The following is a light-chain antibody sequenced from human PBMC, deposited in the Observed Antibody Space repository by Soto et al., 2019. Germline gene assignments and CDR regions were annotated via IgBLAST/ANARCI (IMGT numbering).Light chain of an antibody. V-gene: IGLV2-23*01. J-gene: IGLJ3*02. CDR1: SSDVGPYDL. Sequence: QSALTQPASVSGSPGQSITISCTGTSSDVGPYDLVSWYQHHPGPAPKVMLYEATWLPSGLSNRLSGSKSGNTASLTISGIQVEDEACLYCRLIGGSNSWVFGGGTQLTVL. CDR2: EAT. CDR3: RLIGGSNSWV.